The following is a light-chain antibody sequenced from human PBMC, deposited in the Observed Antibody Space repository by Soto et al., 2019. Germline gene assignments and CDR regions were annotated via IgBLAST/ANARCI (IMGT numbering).Light chain of an antibody. CDR1: QDIRTG. CDR2: AS. V-gene: IGKV1-6*01. CDR3: LQDYNYPYT. Sequence: AIQMTQSPSSLSASVGDRVTITCRASQDIRTGLGWYQHKPGKAPKLLMYASSLQSGAPSRFSGSGSGTDFTLTISSLQPEDFATYYCLQDYNYPYTFGQGTKLEI. J-gene: IGKJ2*01.